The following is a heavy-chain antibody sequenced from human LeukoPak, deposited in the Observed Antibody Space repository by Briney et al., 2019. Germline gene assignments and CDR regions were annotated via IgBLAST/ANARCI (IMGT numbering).Heavy chain of an antibody. D-gene: IGHD2-15*01. J-gene: IGHJ4*02. V-gene: IGHV4-30-4*08. CDR2: IYYSGST. CDR1: GGSISSGDYY. Sequence: PSETLSLTCTVSGGSISSGDYYWSWIRQPPGKGLEWIGYIYYSGSTYYNPSLKSRVTISVDTSKNQFSLQLSSVTAADTGVYYWARVKAAQNGPFDYWGQGTLVTVSS. CDR3: ARVKAAQNGPFDY.